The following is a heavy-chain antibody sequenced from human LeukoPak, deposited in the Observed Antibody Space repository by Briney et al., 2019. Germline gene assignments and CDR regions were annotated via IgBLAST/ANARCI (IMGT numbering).Heavy chain of an antibody. CDR3: AREYSSSYFYYYYYMDV. D-gene: IGHD6-6*01. Sequence: ASVKVSCKASGYTFTSYDINWVRQATGQGLEWMGWMNPNSGNTGYAQKFQGRVTMTRNTSISTAYMALSSLRSEDTAVYYCAREYSSSYFYYYYYMDVWGKGTTVTVSS. CDR1: GYTFTSYD. J-gene: IGHJ6*03. V-gene: IGHV1-8*01. CDR2: MNPNSGNT.